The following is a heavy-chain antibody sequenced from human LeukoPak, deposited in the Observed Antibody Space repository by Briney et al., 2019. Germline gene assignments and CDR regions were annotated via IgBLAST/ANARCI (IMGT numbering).Heavy chain of an antibody. CDR1: GFTFSSYS. D-gene: IGHD3-16*01. CDR3: AVSPTLNYGMDV. CDR2: ISSSSYI. Sequence: GGSLRLSCAASGFTFSSYSMNWVRQAPGKGLEWVSSISSSSYIYYADSVEGRFTISRDNAKNSLYLQMNRLRAEDTAVYYCAVSPTLNYGMDVWGQGTTVTVSS. J-gene: IGHJ6*02. V-gene: IGHV3-21*01.